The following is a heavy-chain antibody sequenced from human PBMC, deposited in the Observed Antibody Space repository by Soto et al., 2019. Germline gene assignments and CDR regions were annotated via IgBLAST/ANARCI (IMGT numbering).Heavy chain of an antibody. D-gene: IGHD3-22*01. CDR2: IYHTGNA. J-gene: IGHJ5*02. CDR1: GDSISGYF. CDR3: ARDYFDSSDYTTNWFDP. V-gene: IGHV4-59*05. Sequence: PSETLSLTCTVSGDSISGYFWSWIRQPPGKGLEWIGSIYHTGNAYYNPSLKSRVTISVDTSKNQFSLKVTSVTAADTALYYCARDYFDSSDYTTNWFDPWGQGTLVTVSS.